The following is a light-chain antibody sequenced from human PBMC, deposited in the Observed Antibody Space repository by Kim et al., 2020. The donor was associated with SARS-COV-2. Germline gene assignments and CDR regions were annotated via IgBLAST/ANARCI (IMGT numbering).Light chain of an antibody. CDR3: QQFGYSAWT. J-gene: IGKJ1*01. V-gene: IGKV3-20*01. CDR1: ESVSSSH. CDR2: GAS. Sequence: SPGESATLSCRASESVSSSHLVWYQQRPGQAPRVLIYGASSRATGIPDRFSGSGSGTDFTLSIRRVEPEDSAVYYCQQFGYSAWTFGQGTKVDIK.